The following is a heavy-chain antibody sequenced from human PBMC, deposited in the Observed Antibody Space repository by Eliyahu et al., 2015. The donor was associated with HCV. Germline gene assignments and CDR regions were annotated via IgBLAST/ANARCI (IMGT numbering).Heavy chain of an antibody. Sequence: QVQLVQSGAEVKKPGSSVKVSCKASGGTFSNSAISWVRQAPGQGLEWMGGITPIFSTANYAQKFQGRVRITADESTSTANMEVSSLRSEDTAVYYCARASSEHTIVGATGGLFDYWGQGTLVTVSS. J-gene: IGHJ4*02. D-gene: IGHD1-26*01. CDR2: ITPIFSTA. V-gene: IGHV1-69*01. CDR3: ARASSEHTIVGATGGLFDY. CDR1: GGTFSNSA.